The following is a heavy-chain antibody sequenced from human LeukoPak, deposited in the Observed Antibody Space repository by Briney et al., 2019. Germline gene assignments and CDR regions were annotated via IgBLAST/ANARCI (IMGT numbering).Heavy chain of an antibody. Sequence: ASVKVSCKASGYTFNSYAMNWVRQAPGQGLEWMGWINTDTANPAYAQGFTGRFVFSFDTSVSTAYLQISSLKAEDTAVYYCARQGPGYCGSTSCYGVAYWGQGTLVTVSS. CDR1: GYTFNSYA. J-gene: IGHJ4*02. V-gene: IGHV7-4-1*02. D-gene: IGHD2-2*01. CDR3: ARQGPGYCGSTSCYGVAY. CDR2: INTDTANP.